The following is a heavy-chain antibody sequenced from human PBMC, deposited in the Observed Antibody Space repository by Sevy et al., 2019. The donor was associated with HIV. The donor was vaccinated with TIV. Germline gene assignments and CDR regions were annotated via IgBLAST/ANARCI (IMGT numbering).Heavy chain of an antibody. CDR1: GYTFSGYY. D-gene: IGHD3-16*02. Sequence: ASVKVSCKACGYTFSGYYLHWVRQGPGQGLEWVGWINPDSGDTMYAQKFHGRVTMTRDTSIRTAYMELSSLGSDDTAFYYCARHDYVWGNYRAFDYWGQGTLVTVSS. CDR2: INPDSGDT. CDR3: ARHDYVWGNYRAFDY. V-gene: IGHV1-2*02. J-gene: IGHJ4*02.